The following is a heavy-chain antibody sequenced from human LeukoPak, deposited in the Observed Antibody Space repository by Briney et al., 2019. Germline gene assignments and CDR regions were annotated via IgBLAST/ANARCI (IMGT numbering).Heavy chain of an antibody. J-gene: IGHJ4*02. V-gene: IGHV1-69*13. CDR3: ARGLGTMIVVVIPHFDY. Sequence: EASVKVSCKASGGTFSSYAISWVRQAPGQGLEWMGGIIPIFGTANYAQKFQGRVTITADESTSTAYMELSSLRSEDTAVYYCARGLGTMIVVVIPHFDYWGQGTLVTVSS. CDR2: IIPIFGTA. CDR1: GGTFSSYA. D-gene: IGHD3-22*01.